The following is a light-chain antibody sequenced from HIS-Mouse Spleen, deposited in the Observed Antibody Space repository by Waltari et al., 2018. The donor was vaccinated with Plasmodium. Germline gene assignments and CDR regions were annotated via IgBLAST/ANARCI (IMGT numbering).Light chain of an antibody. CDR3: QQYNSYSYT. CDR2: KAS. J-gene: IGKJ2*01. CDR1: QGISSW. Sequence: DIQMTQSPSTLSASVGDRVTITRRASQGISSWLAWYQQKPGKAPKLLIYKASSLESGVPSRFSGSGSGTEFTLTISSLQPDDFATYYCQQYNSYSYTFGQGTKLEIK. V-gene: IGKV1-5*03.